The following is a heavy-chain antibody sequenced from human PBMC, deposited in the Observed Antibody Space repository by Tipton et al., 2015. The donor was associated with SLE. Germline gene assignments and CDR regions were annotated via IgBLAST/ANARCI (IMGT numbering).Heavy chain of an antibody. J-gene: IGHJ4*02. CDR3: AKGSDFDT. CDR2: INGDGVTT. CDR1: KFTVRNNY. D-gene: IGHD3-10*01. V-gene: IGHV3-23*01. Sequence: SLRLSCAASKFTVRNNYMSWVRQAAGKGLEWVSLINGDGVTTYYADSVKGRFAISRDNSRNTLHLQMNSLRVEDTAIYYCAKGSDFDTWGQGTLVTVSS.